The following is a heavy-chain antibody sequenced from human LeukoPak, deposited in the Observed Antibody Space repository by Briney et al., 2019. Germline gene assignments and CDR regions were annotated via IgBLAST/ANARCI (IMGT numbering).Heavy chain of an antibody. J-gene: IGHJ6*02. V-gene: IGHV4-34*01. CDR2: INHSGST. Sequence: SETLSLTCTVSGDSISSYYWSWIRQPPGKGLEWNGEINHSGSTNYNPSLKSRVTISVDTSKNQFSLKLSSVTAADTAVYYCARGANFYYYGMDVWGQGTTVTVSS. CDR3: ARGANFYYYGMDV. D-gene: IGHD2-15*01. CDR1: GDSISSYY.